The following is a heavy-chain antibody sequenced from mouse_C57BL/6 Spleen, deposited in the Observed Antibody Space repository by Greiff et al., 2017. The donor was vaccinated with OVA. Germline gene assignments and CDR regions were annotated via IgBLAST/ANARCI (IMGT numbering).Heavy chain of an antibody. CDR2: IDPSDSYT. CDR1: GYTFTSYW. J-gene: IGHJ3*01. Sequence: QVQLKQPGAELVKPGASVKLSCKASGYTFTSYWMQWVKQRPGQGLEWIGEIDPSDSYTNYNQKFKGKATLTVDTSSSTAYMQLSSLTSEDSAVYYCASRDYGGFAYWGQGTLVTVSA. D-gene: IGHD1-1*02. CDR3: ASRDYGGFAY. V-gene: IGHV1-50*01.